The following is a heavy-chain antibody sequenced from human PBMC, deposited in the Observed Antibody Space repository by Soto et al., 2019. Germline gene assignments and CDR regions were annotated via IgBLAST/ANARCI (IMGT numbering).Heavy chain of an antibody. V-gene: IGHV3-48*03. CDR3: ARDHGIAVAGGDY. J-gene: IGHJ4*02. CDR2: ISSSGSTI. Sequence: EVQLVESGGGLVQPGGSLRLSCAASGFTFSSYEMNWVRQAPGKGLEWVSYISSSGSTIYYADSVKGRFTISRDNAKNSMYLQMNSLRAEATAVYYCARDHGIAVAGGDYWGQGTLVTVSS. CDR1: GFTFSSYE. D-gene: IGHD6-19*01.